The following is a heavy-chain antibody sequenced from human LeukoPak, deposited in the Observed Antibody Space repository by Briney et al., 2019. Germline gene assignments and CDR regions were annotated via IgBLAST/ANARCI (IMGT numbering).Heavy chain of an antibody. CDR3: LGTYCGGDCSRYTYYYYGMDV. CDR1: GGSISSYY. J-gene: IGHJ6*02. D-gene: IGHD2-21*02. Sequence: SETLSLTCTVSGGSISSYYWSWIRQPAGKGLEWIGRIYTSGSTNYNPSLKSRVTISVDTSKNQFSLKLSSVTAADTAVYYCLGTYCGGDCSRYTYYYYGMDVWGQGTTVTVSS. V-gene: IGHV4-4*07. CDR2: IYTSGST.